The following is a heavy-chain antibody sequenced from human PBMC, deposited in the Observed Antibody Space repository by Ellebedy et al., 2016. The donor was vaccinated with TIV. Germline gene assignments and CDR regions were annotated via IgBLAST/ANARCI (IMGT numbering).Heavy chain of an antibody. CDR3: AKDGGQQLVHWPIAFDI. CDR1: GFTFDDYA. D-gene: IGHD6-13*01. CDR2: ISWNSGSI. Sequence: SLKISXAASGFTFDDYAMHWVRQAPGKGLEWVSGISWNSGSIGYADSVKGRFTISRDNAKNSLYLQMNSLRAEDTALYYCAKDGGQQLVHWPIAFDIWGQGTMVTVSS. V-gene: IGHV3-9*01. J-gene: IGHJ3*02.